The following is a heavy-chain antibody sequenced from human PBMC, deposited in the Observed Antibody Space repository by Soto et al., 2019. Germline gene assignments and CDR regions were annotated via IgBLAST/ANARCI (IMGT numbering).Heavy chain of an antibody. CDR1: GFTFSSYW. J-gene: IGHJ4*02. D-gene: IGHD4-4*01. CDR2: IKQDGSEK. CDR3: AKGDSDYYFDS. Sequence: GGSLRLSCAASGFTFSSYWMSWVRQAPGKGLEWVANIKQDGSEKYYVDSVKGRFTISRDNAKNSLYLQMNSLRAEDTALYFCAKGDSDYYFDSLGQGTLVTVSS. V-gene: IGHV3-7*03.